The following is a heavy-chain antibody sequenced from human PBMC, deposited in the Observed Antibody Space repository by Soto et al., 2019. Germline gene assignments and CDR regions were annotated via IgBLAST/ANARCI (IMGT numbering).Heavy chain of an antibody. J-gene: IGHJ6*02. CDR2: VYSGGGT. V-gene: IGHV4-59*01. CDR1: GGSLRGYS. Sequence: PSETLSLTCTVSGGSLRGYSWSWIRQSPGKGLEWIGYVYSGGGTNYSPSFMGRVTISVDTTDNQFSMKLNSVTAADTAVFFCARVKTPMSPHYFHYGRAFRGRGTTVTVSS. D-gene: IGHD3-10*02. CDR3: ARVKTPMSPHYFHYGRAF.